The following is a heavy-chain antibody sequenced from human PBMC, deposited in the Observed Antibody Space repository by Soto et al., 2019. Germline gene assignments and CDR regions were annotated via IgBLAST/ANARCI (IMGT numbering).Heavy chain of an antibody. J-gene: IGHJ3*02. Sequence: QVQLVESGGGVVQPGRSLRLSCAASGFTFSSYGMHWVRQAPGKGLEWVAVIWYDGSNKYYADSVKGRFTISRDNSKNTLYLQMNSLRAEDTAVYYCASSSDDSSGYDAFDIWGQGTMVTVSS. D-gene: IGHD3-22*01. V-gene: IGHV3-33*01. CDR2: IWYDGSNK. CDR3: ASSSDDSSGYDAFDI. CDR1: GFTFSSYG.